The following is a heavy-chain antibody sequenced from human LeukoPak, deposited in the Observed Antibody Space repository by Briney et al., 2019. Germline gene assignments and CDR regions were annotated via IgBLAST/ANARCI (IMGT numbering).Heavy chain of an antibody. CDR3: ARGGGSYYDFWSGYYPYMDV. Sequence: PGGSLRLSCAASGFTFSSYSMNWVRQAPGKGLEWVSSISSSSSYIYYADSVKGRFTISRDNAKNSLYLQMNSLRAEDTAVYYCARGGGSYYDFWSGYYPYMDVWGKGTTVTVSS. CDR2: ISSSSSYI. J-gene: IGHJ6*03. CDR1: GFTFSSYS. D-gene: IGHD3-3*01. V-gene: IGHV3-21*01.